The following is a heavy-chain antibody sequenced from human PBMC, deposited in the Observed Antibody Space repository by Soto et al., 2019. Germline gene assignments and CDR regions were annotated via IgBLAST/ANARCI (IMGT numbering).Heavy chain of an antibody. V-gene: IGHV3-48*01. CDR3: ARDRLTGDARGAFDG. J-gene: IGHJ3*01. CDR2: IDPTSSRI. CDR1: GFSFSSYS. D-gene: IGHD7-27*01. Sequence: EAQLVESGGGLVQPGGSLRLSCVASGFSFSSYSVSWVRQAPGKGLEWISYIDPTSSRIYYADSVKGRFAISRDNAENSLYLQVNSLRGEDTALYYCARDRLTGDARGAFDGWGQGTMVTVSS.